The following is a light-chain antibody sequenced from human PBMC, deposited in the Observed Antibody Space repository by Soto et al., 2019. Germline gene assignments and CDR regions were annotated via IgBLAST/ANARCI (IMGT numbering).Light chain of an antibody. CDR1: QSIRSS. Sequence: IQITQSPSTLSASVGDRVTITCRASQSIRSSLNWYQQKPGKAPRLLIYKASSLESGVPSRFSGSGSGTESTLTINSLQPDDFATYYCQQYNSYSGTFGQGTKVDI. V-gene: IGKV1-5*03. CDR3: QQYNSYSGT. CDR2: KAS. J-gene: IGKJ1*01.